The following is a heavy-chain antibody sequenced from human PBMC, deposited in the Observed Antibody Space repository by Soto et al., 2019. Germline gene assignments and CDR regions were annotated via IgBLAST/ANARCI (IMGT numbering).Heavy chain of an antibody. J-gene: IGHJ6*02. CDR1: GFTVSTNY. Sequence: EVQLVETGGGVIQPGGSLRLSCAVSGFTVSTNYMSWVRQAPGKGLEWVSVIYYDDGSTYYADSVKGRFSISRDSSRNTLYLPMNSLRAEDTAVYYCASGQQVILRYYYGLDVWGQGTTVTVSS. CDR2: IYYDDGST. D-gene: IGHD6-13*01. V-gene: IGHV3-53*02. CDR3: ASGQQVILRYYYGLDV.